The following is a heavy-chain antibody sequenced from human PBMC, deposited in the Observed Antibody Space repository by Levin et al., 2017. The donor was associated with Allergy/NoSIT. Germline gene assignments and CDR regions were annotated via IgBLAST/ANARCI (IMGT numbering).Heavy chain of an antibody. J-gene: IGHJ6*02. CDR2: IYYSGST. D-gene: IGHD3-3*01. V-gene: IGHV4-39*07. Sequence: PSETLSLTCTVSGGSISSSSYYWGWIRQPPGKGLEWIGSIYYSGSTYYNPSLKSRVTISVDTSKNQFSLKLSSVTAADTAVYYCARAMTYYDFWSGYYTLPLYDYGMDVWGQGTTVTVSS. CDR1: GGSISSSSYY. CDR3: ARAMTYYDFWSGYYTLPLYDYGMDV.